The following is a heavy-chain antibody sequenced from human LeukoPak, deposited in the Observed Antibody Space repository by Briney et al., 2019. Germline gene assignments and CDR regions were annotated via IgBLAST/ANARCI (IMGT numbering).Heavy chain of an antibody. V-gene: IGHV4-61*02. D-gene: IGHD3-3*01. CDR2: IYTSGRT. CDR1: GGSISSGSYY. CDR3: ARGAIFGVKYNWFAP. J-gene: IGHJ5*02. Sequence: SETLSLTCTVSGGSISSGSYYWSWIRQPAGKGLEWIARIYTSGRTHYNPSLKSRVTISVDTSKNQFSLKLTSVTAADTAVYYCARGAIFGVKYNWFAPWGQGTMVTVSS.